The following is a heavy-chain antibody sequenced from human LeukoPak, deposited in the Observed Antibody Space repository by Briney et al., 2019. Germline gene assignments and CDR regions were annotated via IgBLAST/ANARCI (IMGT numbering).Heavy chain of an antibody. V-gene: IGHV4-59*01. J-gene: IGHJ4*02. CDR1: GGSISSYY. CDR3: ARYKGEYYDRSGYLDY. Sequence: SETLSLTCTVSGGSISSYYWSWIRQPPGKGLEWIGYIYYSGSTNYNPSLKSRVTISVDTSKNQFSLKLSSVTAADTAVYYCARYKGEYYDRSGYLDYWGQGTLVTVSS. CDR2: IYYSGST. D-gene: IGHD3-22*01.